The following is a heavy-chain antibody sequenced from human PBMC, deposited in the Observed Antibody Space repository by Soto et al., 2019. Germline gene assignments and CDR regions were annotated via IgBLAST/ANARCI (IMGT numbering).Heavy chain of an antibody. J-gene: IGHJ4*02. D-gene: IGHD3-16*02. Sequence: EVQLVESGGGLIQPGGSLRLSCAASGFTVSSNYMSWVRQAPGKGLEWVSVIYSGGSTYYVDSVKGRFTISRGNSKYSLYLQMNNLRAEDTAVYYCARDRSYYFDYWGQGTLVIVSS. CDR1: GFTVSSNY. CDR3: ARDRSYYFDY. V-gene: IGHV3-53*01. CDR2: IYSGGST.